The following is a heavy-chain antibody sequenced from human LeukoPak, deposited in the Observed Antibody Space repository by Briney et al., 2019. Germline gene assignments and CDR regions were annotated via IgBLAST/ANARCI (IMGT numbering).Heavy chain of an antibody. V-gene: IGHV4-39*01. CDR1: GDSISSRSYY. Sequence: SETLSLTCTVSGDSISSRSYYWGWIRQPPGKGLEWIGSIYYSGSTYYNPSLKSRVTISVDTSKNQFSLKLSSVTAADTAVYYCARRGYSYGYWFDPWGQGTLVTVSS. D-gene: IGHD5-18*01. J-gene: IGHJ5*02. CDR2: IYYSGST. CDR3: ARRGYSYGYWFDP.